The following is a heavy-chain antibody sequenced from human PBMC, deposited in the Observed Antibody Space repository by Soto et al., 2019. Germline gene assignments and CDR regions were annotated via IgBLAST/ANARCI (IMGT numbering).Heavy chain of an antibody. CDR2: ISGSGGST. J-gene: IGHJ5*02. D-gene: IGHD3-9*01. CDR1: GFTFSSYA. V-gene: IGHV3-23*01. Sequence: PGGSLRLSCAASGFTFSSYAMSWVRQAPGKGLEWVSAISGSGGSTYYADYVKGRFTISRDNSKNTLYLQMNSMRAEYTAVYYCAKDPSEVTITRFDPWGQGTLVTVSS. CDR3: AKDPSEVTITRFDP.